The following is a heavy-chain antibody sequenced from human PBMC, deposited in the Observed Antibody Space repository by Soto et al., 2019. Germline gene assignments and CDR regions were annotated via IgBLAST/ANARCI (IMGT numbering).Heavy chain of an antibody. D-gene: IGHD5-12*01. CDR3: ARNSGLPLDY. CDR2: ITWDSRVL. J-gene: IGHJ4*02. V-gene: IGHV3-9*01. Sequence: GGSLRLSCVGTGLNFDDFAMHWVRQAPGKGLEWVSGITWDSRVLAYADSVKGRFTISRDNARNSLYLQMDSLRDEDTAVYYCARNSGLPLDYWGQGTLVTVSS. CDR1: GLNFDDFA.